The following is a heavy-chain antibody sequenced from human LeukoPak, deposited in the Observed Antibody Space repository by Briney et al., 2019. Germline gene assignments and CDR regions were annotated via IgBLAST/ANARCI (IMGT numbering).Heavy chain of an antibody. J-gene: IGHJ5*02. Sequence: SSETLSLTCAVYGGSFSGYYWSWIRQPPGKGLEWIGYIYYSGSTNYNPSLKSRVTISVDTSKNQFSLKLSSVTAADTAVYYCARAQLLNWFDPWGQGTLVTVSS. CDR2: IYYSGST. D-gene: IGHD1-7*01. V-gene: IGHV4-59*01. CDR3: ARAQLLNWFDP. CDR1: GGSFSGYY.